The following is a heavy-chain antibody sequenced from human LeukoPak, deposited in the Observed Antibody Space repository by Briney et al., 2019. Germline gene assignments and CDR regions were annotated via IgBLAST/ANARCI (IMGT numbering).Heavy chain of an antibody. D-gene: IGHD4-11*01. V-gene: IGHV3-23*01. J-gene: IGHJ3*01. Sequence: GGSLRLSCAASGFTFSSYVMSWVRQAPGKGLEWVSGISGRGGDTYYADSVKGRFTISRDNSKNTLYLQMNSLRAEDAAVYYCANEYSKGDVWGQGTMVTVSS. CDR1: GFTFSSYV. CDR3: ANEYSKGDV. CDR2: ISGRGGDT.